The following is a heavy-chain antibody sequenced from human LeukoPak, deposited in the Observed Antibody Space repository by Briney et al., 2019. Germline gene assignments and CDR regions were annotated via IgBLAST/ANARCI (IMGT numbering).Heavy chain of an antibody. J-gene: IGHJ3*02. CDR3: TRDSGPDAFDI. Sequence: GGSLRPSCAASGLTFSSYWMHWVRQAQGKGLVWVSRINSDGGRTSYADSVKGRLTISRDNAKNTLFLQMNSLRAEDTAVYYCTRDSGPDAFDIWGQGTMVTVSS. CDR1: GLTFSSYW. CDR2: INSDGGRT. V-gene: IGHV3-74*01.